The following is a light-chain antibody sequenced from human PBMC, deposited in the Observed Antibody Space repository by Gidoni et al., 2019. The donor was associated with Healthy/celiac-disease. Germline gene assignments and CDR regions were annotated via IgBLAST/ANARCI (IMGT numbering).Light chain of an antibody. CDR3: HQSYSTLLYT. J-gene: IGKJ2*01. CDR1: QSISSY. V-gene: IGKV1-39*01. CDR2: AAS. Sequence: DIQMTQSPSSLSASVGDRVTITCRASQSISSYLNWYQQKPGIAPKLLIYAASSLQSGVPSRFSGSCSGTDFTLTISSLQPEDFATYYCHQSYSTLLYTFGQGTKLEIK.